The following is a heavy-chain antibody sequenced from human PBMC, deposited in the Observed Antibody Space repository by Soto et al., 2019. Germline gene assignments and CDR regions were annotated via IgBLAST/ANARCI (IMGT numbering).Heavy chain of an antibody. J-gene: IGHJ4*02. CDR2: IYHSGST. Sequence: QVQLQESGPGLLEPSGTLSLTCAVSGGSISSNNWWTWVRQPPGKGLEWVGEIYHSGSTNYNPSLESRVTISLDRSKNHFSLNLYSVTAADTAVYYCATRTSTPLWGQGTLVTVSS. V-gene: IGHV4-4*02. CDR3: ATRTSTPL. CDR1: GGSISSNNW.